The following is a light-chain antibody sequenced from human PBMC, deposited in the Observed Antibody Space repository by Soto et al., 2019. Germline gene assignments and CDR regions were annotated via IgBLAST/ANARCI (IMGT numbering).Light chain of an antibody. V-gene: IGLV2-14*03. CDR1: SADVSSFNF. CDR3: TSYRRGPLYV. J-gene: IGLJ1*01. Sequence: QSALTQPASVSGSPGQSITISCTGISADVSSFNFVSWYQHRPGKAPRLILYDVSHRPSGVSNRFSGSKAGDTASLTISGLQLEDEADYYCTSYRRGPLYVFGTGTKLTVL. CDR2: DVS.